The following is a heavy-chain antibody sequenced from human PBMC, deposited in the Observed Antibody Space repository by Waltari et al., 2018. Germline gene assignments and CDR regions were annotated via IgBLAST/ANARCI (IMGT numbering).Heavy chain of an antibody. J-gene: IGHJ4*02. Sequence: EVQLVESGGGLVQPGGSLRLSCAASGFPFSSVWMSWVRQAPGKGLEWVANIKQDGSEKYYVDSVKGRFTISRDNAQNSLYLQMNSLRAEDTAVYYCARYFGSGSYYPYWGQGTLVTVSS. CDR3: ARYFGSGSYYPY. CDR2: IKQDGSEK. D-gene: IGHD3-10*01. CDR1: GFPFSSVW. V-gene: IGHV3-7*01.